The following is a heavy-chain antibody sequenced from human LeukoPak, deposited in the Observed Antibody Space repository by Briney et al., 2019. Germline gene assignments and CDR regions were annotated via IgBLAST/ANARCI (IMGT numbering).Heavy chain of an antibody. CDR1: GFTFSTYW. J-gene: IGHJ4*02. Sequence: GGSLRLSCAASGFTFSTYWMHWVRQAPGKGLVWVSRFNSDGRGTFYADSVKGRFTISRDNAKNTLYLQMDSLRAEDTAIYYCARGRYYLDSWGQGTLVTVSS. CDR2: FNSDGRGT. V-gene: IGHV3-74*01. CDR3: ARGRYYLDS. D-gene: IGHD4-17*01.